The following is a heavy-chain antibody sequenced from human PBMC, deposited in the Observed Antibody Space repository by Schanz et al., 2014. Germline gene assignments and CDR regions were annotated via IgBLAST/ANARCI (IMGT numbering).Heavy chain of an antibody. V-gene: IGHV1-18*01. D-gene: IGHD3-10*01. CDR3: VRDAGWAFGDYHGMDV. CDR1: GYTFTSYG. J-gene: IGHJ6*02. Sequence: QVQLVQSGGEVKKPGASATVSCKASGYTFTSYGITWVRQAPGQGLEWMGWISVYHGHTKYAEKGRGRVTMTSDTATSTAYMELRSLISDDTAVYYCVRDAGWAFGDYHGMDVWGQGTTVTVSS. CDR2: ISVYHGHT.